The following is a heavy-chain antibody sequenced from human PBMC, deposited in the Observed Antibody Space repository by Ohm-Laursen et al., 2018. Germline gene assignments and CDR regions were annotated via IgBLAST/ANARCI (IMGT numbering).Heavy chain of an antibody. CDR2: VYYSGGT. Sequence: GTLSLTCTVSSGSISGFYWNWIRQPPGKGLEWIADVYYSGGTNYNPSLMSRVTISVDTSKNQFSLNLSSVTAADTAVYYCARAATKYRYFDYWGQGTLVTVSS. V-gene: IGHV4-59*01. CDR1: SGSISGFY. CDR3: ARAATKYRYFDY. D-gene: IGHD5-18*01. J-gene: IGHJ4*02.